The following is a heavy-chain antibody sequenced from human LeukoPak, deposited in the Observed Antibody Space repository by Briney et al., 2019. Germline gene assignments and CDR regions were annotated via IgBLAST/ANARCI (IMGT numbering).Heavy chain of an antibody. Sequence: ASVKVSCKASGGTFSSYAISWVRQAPGQGLEWMGRIIPILGIANYAQKFQGRVTITADKSTSTAYMELSSLRSEDTAVYYCARGRWFGSDPFDYWGQGTLVTVSS. J-gene: IGHJ4*02. CDR1: GGTFSSYA. V-gene: IGHV1-69*04. D-gene: IGHD3-10*01. CDR2: IIPILGIA. CDR3: ARGRWFGSDPFDY.